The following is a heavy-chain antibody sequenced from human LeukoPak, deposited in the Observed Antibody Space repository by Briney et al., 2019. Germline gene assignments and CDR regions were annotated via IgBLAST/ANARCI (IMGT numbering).Heavy chain of an antibody. CDR3: ARRRRGYCSGGNCYAPFDQ. V-gene: IGHV5-51*01. J-gene: IGHJ4*02. Sequence: GESLKISCKASGYTFTNYWIGWVRQKPGVGLEWMGIIWPDDSDTRYNPSFQGQLTISADKSINTAYLQWSSLKAADTAVYFCARRRRGYCSGGNCYAPFDQWGQGTLVTVSS. CDR1: GYTFTNYW. D-gene: IGHD2-15*01. CDR2: IWPDDSDT.